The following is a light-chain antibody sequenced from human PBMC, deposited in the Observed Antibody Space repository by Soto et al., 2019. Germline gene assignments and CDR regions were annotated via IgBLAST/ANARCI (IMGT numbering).Light chain of an antibody. Sequence: QSVLTQPASVSGSPGQSITISCTGTSSDVGSYNLVSWYQQHPGKAPKLMIYEGNERPSGVSNRFSGSKSGNTASLTISGLQAEDEADYYCSSYAGSSTWVFGGGTKLTVL. J-gene: IGLJ3*02. CDR1: SSDVGSYNL. V-gene: IGLV2-23*01. CDR3: SSYAGSSTWV. CDR2: EGN.